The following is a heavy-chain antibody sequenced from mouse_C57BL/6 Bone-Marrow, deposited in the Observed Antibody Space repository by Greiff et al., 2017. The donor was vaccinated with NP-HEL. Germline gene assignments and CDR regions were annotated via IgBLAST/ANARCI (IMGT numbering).Heavy chain of an antibody. CDR1: GFNITDDY. D-gene: IGHD2-4*01. CDR3: TTSDYDYDEDY. Sequence: EVQVVESGAELVRPGASVKLSCTASGFNITDDYMHWVKQRPEQGLEWIGWIDPENGDTEYASKFQGKATITADTSSNTAYLQLSSLTSEDTAVYYCTTSDYDYDEDYWGQGTTLTVSA. V-gene: IGHV14-4*01. CDR2: IDPENGDT. J-gene: IGHJ2*01.